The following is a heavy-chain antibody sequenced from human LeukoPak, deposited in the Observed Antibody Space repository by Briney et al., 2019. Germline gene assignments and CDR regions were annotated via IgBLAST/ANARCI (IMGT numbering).Heavy chain of an antibody. J-gene: IGHJ4*02. CDR3: AKAGSCGYRSPNFDY. CDR1: GFTFSSYA. CDR2: ISGSGGST. D-gene: IGHD5-12*01. V-gene: IGHV3-23*01. Sequence: GGSLRLSCAASGFTFSSYAMSWVRQAPGKGLEWVSAISGSGGSTYYADSVKGRFTISRDNSKNTLYLQMHSLRAEDTAVYYCAKAGSCGYRSPNFDYWGQGTLVTVSS.